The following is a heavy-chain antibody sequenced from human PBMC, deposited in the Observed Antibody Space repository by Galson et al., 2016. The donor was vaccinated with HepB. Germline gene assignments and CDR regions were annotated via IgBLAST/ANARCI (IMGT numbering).Heavy chain of an antibody. V-gene: IGHV1-8*01. CDR3: ARDPRGGDRFDP. CDR2: MNPKSGDT. CDR1: GYTFTSYD. J-gene: IGHJ5*02. D-gene: IGHD3-10*01. Sequence: SVKVSCKASGYTFTSYDINWVRQATGQALEWMGWMNPKSGDTGYAQNLQGRVTMTRDTSMSAAYMELSSLTSEDTAVYYCARDPRGGDRFDPWGQGTLVTVSS.